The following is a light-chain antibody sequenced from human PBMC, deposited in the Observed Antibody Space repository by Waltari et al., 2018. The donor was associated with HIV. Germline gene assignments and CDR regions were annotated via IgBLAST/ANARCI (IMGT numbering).Light chain of an antibody. CDR3: QQTNSFPIT. CDR2: GAS. CDR1: QGIANW. V-gene: IGKV1D-12*01. Sequence: DIQMTQFPSSVSASVGDRVTMTCRATQGIANWVAWYQQKPGKAPKLLVHGASILQEGVPSRFSVSGSGTIFTLTIKTLQPEDFATYFCQQTNSFPITFGQGTRLDSK. J-gene: IGKJ5*01.